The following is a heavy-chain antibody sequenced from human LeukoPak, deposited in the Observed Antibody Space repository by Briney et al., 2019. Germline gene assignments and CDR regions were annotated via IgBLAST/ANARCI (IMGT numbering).Heavy chain of an antibody. CDR1: AFTLSSYW. V-gene: IGHV3-7*01. Sequence: GGSLRLSCAASAFTLSSYWMSWVRQAPGKGLEWVANINQDGSEKFYVDSVKGRFTISRDNAKNSLYLQMNSLRAEDTAVYYCARDYFSIGGVVIADWGQGTLVTVPS. CDR3: ARDYFSIGGVVIAD. J-gene: IGHJ4*02. CDR2: INQDGSEK. D-gene: IGHD3-3*01.